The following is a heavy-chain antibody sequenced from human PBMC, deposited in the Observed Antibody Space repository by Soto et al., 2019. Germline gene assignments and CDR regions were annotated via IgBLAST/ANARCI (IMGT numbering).Heavy chain of an antibody. CDR3: ARGSLGYCTNGVCSNLDY. J-gene: IGHJ4*02. CDR2: IYPGDSDT. D-gene: IGHD2-8*01. Sequence: PGESLKISCKGSGYSFTSYWIGWVRQMPGKGLEWMGIIYPGDSDTRYSPSFQGQVTISADKSISTAYLQWSSLKASDTAMYYCARGSLGYCTNGVCSNLDYWGQGTLVTVSS. CDR1: GYSFTSYW. V-gene: IGHV5-51*01.